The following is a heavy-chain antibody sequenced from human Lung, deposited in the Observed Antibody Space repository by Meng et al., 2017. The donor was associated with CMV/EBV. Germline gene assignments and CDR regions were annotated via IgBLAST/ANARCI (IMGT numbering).Heavy chain of an antibody. CDR3: AREGCSSTSCYGWFDP. CDR2: IIPIFGTA. J-gene: IGHJ5*02. Sequence: FFSYAISWVRQAPGQGLEWMGGIIPIFGTANYAQKFQGRVTITTDESTSTAYMELSSLRSEDTAVYYCAREGCSSTSCYGWFDPWGQRTLVTVSS. V-gene: IGHV1-69*05. CDR1: FFSYA. D-gene: IGHD2-2*01.